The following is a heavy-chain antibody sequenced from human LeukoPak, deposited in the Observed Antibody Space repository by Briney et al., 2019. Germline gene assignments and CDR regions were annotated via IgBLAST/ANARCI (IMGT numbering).Heavy chain of an antibody. CDR2: IYHSGST. CDR1: GDSPTRADD. J-gene: IGHJ5*02. V-gene: IGHV4-38-2*01. Sequence: PETLSDTRALSGDSPTRADDWGWSRQPPGKGLEWIGSIYHSGSTHYNPSLKSRVTISVDTSKNQFSLKLSSVTAADTAGYYCARNTTEVVTAKWFDPWGQGTLVTVSS. CDR3: ARNTTEVVTAKWFDP. D-gene: IGHD2-21*02.